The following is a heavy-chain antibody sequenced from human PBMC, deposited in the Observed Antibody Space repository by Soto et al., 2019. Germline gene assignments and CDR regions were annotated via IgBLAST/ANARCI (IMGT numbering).Heavy chain of an antibody. CDR1: GGTFDSYA. D-gene: IGHD6-19*01. J-gene: IGHJ4*02. V-gene: IGHV1-69*01. Sequence: QVQLVQSGTEVKKPGSSVKVSCKASGGTFDSYAISWVRQAPGQGLQWMGGIIPVLGTAKYAQEVQGRMAMRGGAFTQTGQMGAGRLKSEGPAGYYWAGGGGASVMGRAVAGTGSFGYWGQGTLVTVSS. CDR3: AGGGGASVMGRAVAGTGSFGY. CDR2: IIPVLGTA.